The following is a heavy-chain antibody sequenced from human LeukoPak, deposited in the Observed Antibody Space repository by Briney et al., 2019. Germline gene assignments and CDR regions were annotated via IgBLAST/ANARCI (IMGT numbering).Heavy chain of an antibody. Sequence: GASVKVSCKASGYTFTGYYMHWVRQAPGQGLEWMGRINPNSGGTNYAQKFQGRVTMTRDTSISTAYMELSRLRSDDTAVYYCARDSYYYASSGYYYYFDYWGQGTLVTVSS. J-gene: IGHJ4*02. CDR3: ARDSYYYASSGYYYYFDY. D-gene: IGHD3-22*01. CDR2: INPNSGGT. V-gene: IGHV1-2*06. CDR1: GYTFTGYY.